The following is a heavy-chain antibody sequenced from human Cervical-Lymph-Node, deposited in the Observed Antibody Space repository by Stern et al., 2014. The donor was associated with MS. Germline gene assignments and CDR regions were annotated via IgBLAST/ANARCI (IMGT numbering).Heavy chain of an antibody. CDR3: ACGPVGAPFED. J-gene: IGHJ4*02. V-gene: IGHV4-61*02. CDR2: IYSSGST. D-gene: IGHD1-26*01. CDR1: GGSISSGSHH. Sequence: QVQLQESGPGLVKPSQTLSLTCAVSGGSISSGSHHWSWIRQPAGKGLEWIGRIYSSGSTNYFPSLKSRVTISVDPSRNQFSLKLTSVTAADTAVYYCACGPVGAPFEDWGQGALVTVSS.